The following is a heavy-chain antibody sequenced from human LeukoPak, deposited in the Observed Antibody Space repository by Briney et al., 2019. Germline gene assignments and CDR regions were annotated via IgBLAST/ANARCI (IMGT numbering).Heavy chain of an antibody. D-gene: IGHD1-26*01. Sequence: PSQTLSLTCTVSGGSISSGDYYWSWIRQPPGKGLEWIGYIYYSGSTYYNPSLKSRVTISVDTSKNQFSLKVNSVTAADTAVYYCARDGGGSYRDFDFWGQGTLVTVSS. CDR3: ARDGGGSYRDFDF. J-gene: IGHJ4*02. V-gene: IGHV4-30-4*08. CDR2: IYYSGST. CDR1: GGSISSGDYY.